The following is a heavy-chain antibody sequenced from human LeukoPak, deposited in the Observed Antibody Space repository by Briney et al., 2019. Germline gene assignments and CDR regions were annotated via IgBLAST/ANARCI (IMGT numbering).Heavy chain of an antibody. V-gene: IGHV3-21*01. Sequence: PGGSLRLSCAASGFTFSTYSMNWVRQAPGKGLEWVSVISSSSSYTYYLDSVRGRFTTSRDNAKNSLYLQMNSLRAEDTAVYYCARDPSSAAFDPWGQGTLVPVSS. J-gene: IGHJ5*02. D-gene: IGHD3-3*01. CDR2: ISSSSSYT. CDR1: GFTFSTYS. CDR3: ARDPSSAAFDP.